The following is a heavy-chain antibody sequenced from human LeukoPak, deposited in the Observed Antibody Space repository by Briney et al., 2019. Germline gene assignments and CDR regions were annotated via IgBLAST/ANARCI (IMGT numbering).Heavy chain of an antibody. V-gene: IGHV4-34*01. CDR2: INHSGST. J-gene: IGHJ5*02. Sequence: SETLSLTCAVYGGSFSGYYWSWIRQPPGKGLEWIWEINHSGSTNYNPSLKSRVTISVDTSKNQFSLKLSPVTAADTAVYYCARGLTGHPWGQGTLVTVSS. D-gene: IGHD3-10*01. CDR1: GGSFSGYY. CDR3: ARGLTGHP.